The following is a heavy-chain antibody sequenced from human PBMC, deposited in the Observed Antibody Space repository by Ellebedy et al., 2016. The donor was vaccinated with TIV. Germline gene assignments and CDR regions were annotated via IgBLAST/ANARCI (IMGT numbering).Heavy chain of an antibody. CDR1: GGSISTSDYY. CDR2: IYSSGSA. V-gene: IGHV4-39*07. CDR3: ARDPALPRGRFDT. Sequence: MPSETLSLTCTVSGGSISTSDYYWNWIRQPPGKGLEWIGSIYSSGSAYYNPSLQSRVTVSVDTSKNQFSLNLSSVTAADTAVYYCARDPALPRGRFDTWGQGTLVTVSS. J-gene: IGHJ5*02.